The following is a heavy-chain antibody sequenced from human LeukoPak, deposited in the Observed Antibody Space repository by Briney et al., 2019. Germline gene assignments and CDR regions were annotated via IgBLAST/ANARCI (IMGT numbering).Heavy chain of an antibody. Sequence: GGSLRLSCAASGFSFSDAWMSWVRQIPGKGLEWVGRIESKTDGGTTDYAAPVKGRFTISRDDSTNTLYLQMNSLRSEDTAVYYCTTYGSGRKFDYWGQGILVTVSS. J-gene: IGHJ4*02. CDR3: TTYGSGRKFDY. CDR1: GFSFSDAW. V-gene: IGHV3-15*04. D-gene: IGHD3-10*01. CDR2: IESKTDGGTT.